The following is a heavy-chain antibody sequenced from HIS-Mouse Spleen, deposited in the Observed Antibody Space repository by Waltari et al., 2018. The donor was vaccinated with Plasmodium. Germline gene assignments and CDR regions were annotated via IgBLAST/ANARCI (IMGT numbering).Heavy chain of an antibody. CDR1: GGSISSYY. CDR2: IYYSGST. V-gene: IGHV4-59*08. CDR3: ARLRYSYGYFDY. J-gene: IGHJ4*02. D-gene: IGHD5-18*01. Sequence: QVQLQESGPGLVTPSETLSLTCPVSGGSISSYYWSWIRQPPGKGPEWIGYIYYSGSTNYNPSLKSRVTISVDTSKNQFSLKLSSVTAADTAVYYCARLRYSYGYFDYWGQGTLVTVSS.